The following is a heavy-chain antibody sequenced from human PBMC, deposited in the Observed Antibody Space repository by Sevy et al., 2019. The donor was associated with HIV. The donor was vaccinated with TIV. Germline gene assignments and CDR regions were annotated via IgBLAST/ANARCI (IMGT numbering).Heavy chain of an antibody. CDR1: GFNFSNYV. D-gene: IGHD6-19*01. CDR2: ISSYGNEA. Sequence: GGSLRLSCAASGFNFSNYVLHWVRQAPGKGLEWVTFISSYGNEADYVDSVKGRFTISRDDSKNTLYLQMNSLRPEDTAVYYCARSILAVAGSYGMDVSGQGTTVTVSS. J-gene: IGHJ6*02. V-gene: IGHV3-30*03. CDR3: ARSILAVAGSYGMDV.